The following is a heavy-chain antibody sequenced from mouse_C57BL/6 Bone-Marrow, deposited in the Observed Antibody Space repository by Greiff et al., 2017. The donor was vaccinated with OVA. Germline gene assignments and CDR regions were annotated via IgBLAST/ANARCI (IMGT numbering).Heavy chain of an antibody. D-gene: IGHD1-1*01. CDR2: IDPENGDT. J-gene: IGHJ2*01. CDR3: TTWEYYGSSYDYYFDY. V-gene: IGHV14-4*01. CDR1: GFNIKDDY. Sequence: DVQLQESGAELVRPGASVKLSCTASGFNIKDDYMHWVKQRPEQGLEWIGWIDPENGDTEYASKFQGKATITADTSSNTAYLQLSSLTSEDTAVYYCTTWEYYGSSYDYYFDYWGQGTTLTVSS.